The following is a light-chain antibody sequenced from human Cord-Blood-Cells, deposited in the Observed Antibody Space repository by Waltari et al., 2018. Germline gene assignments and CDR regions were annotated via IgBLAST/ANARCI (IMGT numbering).Light chain of an antibody. Sequence: EIVLTQSPGTLSLSPGERATLSCRASQRVSSSYLAWYQQKPGQAPRLLIYGASSMATGIPDRFSGSGSGTDFTLTISRLEPEDFAVYYCQQYGSSPLTFGGGTKVEIK. V-gene: IGKV3-20*01. CDR2: GAS. CDR1: QRVSSSY. CDR3: QQYGSSPLT. J-gene: IGKJ4*01.